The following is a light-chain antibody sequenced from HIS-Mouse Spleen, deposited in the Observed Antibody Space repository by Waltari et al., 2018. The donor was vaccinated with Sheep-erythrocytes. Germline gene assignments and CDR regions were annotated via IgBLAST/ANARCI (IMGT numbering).Light chain of an antibody. CDR1: SRDVGGYNY. J-gene: IGLJ3*02. Sequence: LTQPASVSGSPGQSITISCTGTSRDVGGYNYVSWYQQHPGKAPKLMIYDVSNRPSGVSNRFSGSKSGNTASLTISGLQAEDEADYYCSSYTSSSPWVFGGGTKLTVL. CDR2: DVS. CDR3: SSYTSSSPWV. V-gene: IGLV2-14*03.